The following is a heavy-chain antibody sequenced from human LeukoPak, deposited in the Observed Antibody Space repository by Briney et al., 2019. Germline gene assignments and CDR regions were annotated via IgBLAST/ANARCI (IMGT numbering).Heavy chain of an antibody. CDR1: GFTFSDYF. V-gene: IGHV3-21*01. Sequence: GGSLRLSCAASGFTFSDYFMNWVRQAPGKGLEYVSSISGSSRHIYYADSVKGRFTISRDNTKSSLYLQMNSLRVEDMAVYYCARGYCGGDCYGDWGQGTLVSVSS. J-gene: IGHJ1*01. D-gene: IGHD2-21*02. CDR2: ISGSSRHI. CDR3: ARGYCGGDCYGD.